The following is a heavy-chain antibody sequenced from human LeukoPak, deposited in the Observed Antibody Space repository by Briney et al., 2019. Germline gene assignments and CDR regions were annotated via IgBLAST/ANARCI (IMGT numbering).Heavy chain of an antibody. CDR3: ARVTYYYDSSGYFKEPNFDY. Sequence: ASVKVSCKASGYTFTSYGISWVRQAPGQGLEWMGWISAYNGNTNYAQKLQGRVTMTTDTSTSTAYMEPRSLRSDDTAVYYCARVTYYYDSSGYFKEPNFDYWGQGTLVTVSS. V-gene: IGHV1-18*01. J-gene: IGHJ4*02. CDR2: ISAYNGNT. D-gene: IGHD3-22*01. CDR1: GYTFTSYG.